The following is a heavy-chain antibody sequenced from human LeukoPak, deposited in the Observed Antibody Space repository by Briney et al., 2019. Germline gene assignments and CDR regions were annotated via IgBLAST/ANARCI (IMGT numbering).Heavy chain of an antibody. CDR2: IYYSGST. D-gene: IGHD3-22*01. V-gene: IGHV4-39*01. J-gene: IGHJ4*02. Sequence: PSETLSLTCTVSGGSISSSSYYWGWIRQPPGKGLEWIGSIYYSGSTYYNPSLKSRVTISVDTSKNQFSLKLSSVTAADTAVYYCARRPYYDRYSYYFDYWGQGTLVTVSS. CDR1: GGSISSSSYY. CDR3: ARRPYYDRYSYYFDY.